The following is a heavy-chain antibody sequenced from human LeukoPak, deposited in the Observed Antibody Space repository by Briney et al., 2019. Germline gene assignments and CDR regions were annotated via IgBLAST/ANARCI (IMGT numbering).Heavy chain of an antibody. CDR1: GGSFSGYY. V-gene: IGHV4-34*01. CDR3: ARGLVVVPAAIRIGGFDY. J-gene: IGHJ4*02. CDR2: INHSGST. Sequence: SKTLSLTCAVYGGSFSGYYWSWIRQPPGKGLEWIGEINHSGSTNYNPSLKSRVTISVDTSKNQFSLKLSSVTAADTAVYYCARGLVVVPAAIRIGGFDYWGQGTLVTVSS. D-gene: IGHD2-2*01.